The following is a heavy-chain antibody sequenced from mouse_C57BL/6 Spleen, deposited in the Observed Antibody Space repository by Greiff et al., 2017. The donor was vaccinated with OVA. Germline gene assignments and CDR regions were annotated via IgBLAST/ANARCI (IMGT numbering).Heavy chain of an antibody. J-gene: IGHJ1*03. CDR2: ISSGSSTI. V-gene: IGHV5-17*01. D-gene: IGHD1-2*01. Sequence: EVKLMESGGGLVKPGGSLKLSCAASGFTFSDYGMHWVRQAPEKGLEWVAYISSGSSTIYYADTVKGRFTITRDNAKNTLFLQMTSLRSEDTDMYYGARRLGRGWYFDVWGTGTTVTVSS. CDR1: GFTFSDYG. CDR3: ARRLGRGWYFDV.